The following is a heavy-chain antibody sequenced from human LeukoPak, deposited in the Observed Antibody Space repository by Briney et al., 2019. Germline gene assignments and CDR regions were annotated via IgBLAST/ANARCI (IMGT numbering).Heavy chain of an antibody. Sequence: ASVKVSCTASGYTFTSYYMHWVRQAPGQGLEWMGIINPSGGSTSYAQKFQGRVTMTRDTSTSTVYMELSSLRSEDTALYYCARKYVSIAVAGKIDYWGQGTLVTVSS. D-gene: IGHD6-19*01. V-gene: IGHV1-46*01. CDR3: ARKYVSIAVAGKIDY. J-gene: IGHJ4*02. CDR1: GYTFTSYY. CDR2: INPSGGST.